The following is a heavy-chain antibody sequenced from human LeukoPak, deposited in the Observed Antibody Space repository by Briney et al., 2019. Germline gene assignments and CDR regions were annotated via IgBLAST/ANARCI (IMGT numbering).Heavy chain of an antibody. CDR3: ARAATVGTTRPGTHFDD. Sequence: GGSLRLFCAASGLIFNSYNMKWVRHPPAKGLEGGSSISGSSRHILYAESAKGRLSISRDNDKNSLYLQMNSLRAEDTAVYYCARAATVGTTRPGTHFDDWGQGTLVTASS. D-gene: IGHD1-26*01. CDR1: GLIFNSYN. J-gene: IGHJ4*02. V-gene: IGHV3-21*01. CDR2: ISGSSRHI.